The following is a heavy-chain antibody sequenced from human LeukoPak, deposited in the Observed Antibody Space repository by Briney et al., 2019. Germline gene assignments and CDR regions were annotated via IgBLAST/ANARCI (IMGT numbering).Heavy chain of an antibody. V-gene: IGHV4-34*01. D-gene: IGHD6-19*01. CDR2: INHSGST. CDR3: ARVRSSGWSYFDY. J-gene: IGHJ4*02. CDR1: GGSFSGYY. Sequence: SETLSLTCAVYGGSFSGYYWSWIRQPPGKGLEWIGEINHSGSTNYNPSLKSRVTISVDTSKNQFSLKLSSVTAADTAVYYCARVRSSGWSYFDYWGQGTLVTVSS.